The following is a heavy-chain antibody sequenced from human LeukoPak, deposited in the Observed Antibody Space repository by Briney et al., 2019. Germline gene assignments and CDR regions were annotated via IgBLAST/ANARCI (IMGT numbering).Heavy chain of an antibody. CDR1: GFTFDDYA. Sequence: PGGSLRLSCAASGFTFDDYAMHWVRQAPGKGLEWVSAISGSGGSTYYADSVKGRFTISRDNSKNTLYLQMNSLRAEDTAVYYCAKDLSSYAHVDFDYWGQGTLVTVSS. D-gene: IGHD2-2*01. V-gene: IGHV3-23*01. J-gene: IGHJ4*02. CDR3: AKDLSSYAHVDFDY. CDR2: ISGSGGST.